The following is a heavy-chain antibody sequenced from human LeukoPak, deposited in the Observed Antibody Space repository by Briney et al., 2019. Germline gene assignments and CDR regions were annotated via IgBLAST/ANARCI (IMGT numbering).Heavy chain of an antibody. D-gene: IGHD3-10*01. Sequence: GGSLRLSCAASGFTFSSYWMSWVRQAPGKGLEWVANIKQDGSEKYYVDSVKGRFTTSRDNAKNSLYLQMNSLRAEDTAVYYCAKLLWFGELGPDAFDIWGQGTMVTVSS. CDR2: IKQDGSEK. J-gene: IGHJ3*02. CDR1: GFTFSSYW. CDR3: AKLLWFGELGPDAFDI. V-gene: IGHV3-7*01.